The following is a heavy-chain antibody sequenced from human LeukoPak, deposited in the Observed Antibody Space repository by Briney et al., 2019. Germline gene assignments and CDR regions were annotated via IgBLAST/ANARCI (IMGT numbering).Heavy chain of an antibody. J-gene: IGHJ4*02. Sequence: ASVKVSCKPSGYIFTAYYIHWMRQAPGQGLEWMGRINPISGDANFAQMFQDRVTMTRDTSISTVYMELSGLTSDDTAVYYCGRDRLLDYWGQRTPVTVSS. V-gene: IGHV1-2*06. CDR2: INPISGDA. D-gene: IGHD5-12*01. CDR3: GRDRLLDY. CDR1: GYIFTAYY.